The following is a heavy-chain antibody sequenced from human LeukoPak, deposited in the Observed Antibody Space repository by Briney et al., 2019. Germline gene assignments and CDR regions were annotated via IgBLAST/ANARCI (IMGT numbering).Heavy chain of an antibody. CDR1: GGSISNYY. Sequence: PSETLSLTCTVSGGSISNYYWSWIRQPPGKGLEWIGYIYYSGSTNYNPSLKSRVTISVDTSKNQFSLKLSSVTAADTAVYYCARVVPAAIGGGYYGMDVWGQGTTVTVSS. CDR2: IYYSGST. D-gene: IGHD2-2*01. J-gene: IGHJ6*02. V-gene: IGHV4-59*01. CDR3: ARVVPAAIGGGYYGMDV.